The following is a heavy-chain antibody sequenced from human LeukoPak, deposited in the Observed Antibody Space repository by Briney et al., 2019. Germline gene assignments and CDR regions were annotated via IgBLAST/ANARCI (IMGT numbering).Heavy chain of an antibody. D-gene: IGHD3-3*01. CDR3: ARSLEYYYYYMDV. J-gene: IGHJ6*03. Sequence: PSETLSLTCTVSGGSISSYYWSRIRQPPGKGLEWIGYIYYSGSTNYNPSLKSRVTISVDTSKNQFSLKLSSVTAADTAVYYCARSLEYYYYYMDVWGKGTTVTISS. V-gene: IGHV4-59*01. CDR2: IYYSGST. CDR1: GGSISSYY.